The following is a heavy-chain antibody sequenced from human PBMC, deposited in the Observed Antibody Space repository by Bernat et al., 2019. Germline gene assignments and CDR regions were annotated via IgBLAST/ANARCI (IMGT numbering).Heavy chain of an antibody. J-gene: IGHJ3*02. Sequence: QVQLVQSGAEVKKPGSSVKVSCKASGGTFSSYAISWVRQAPGQGLEWMGGIIPIFGTANYAQKFQGRVTITADESTSTAYMELSSLRSEDTAVYYCARPWGGDTAVVGEAFDIWGQGTMVTVSS. CDR2: IIPIFGTA. D-gene: IGHD5-18*01. CDR1: GGTFSSYA. V-gene: IGHV1-69*12. CDR3: ARPWGGDTAVVGEAFDI.